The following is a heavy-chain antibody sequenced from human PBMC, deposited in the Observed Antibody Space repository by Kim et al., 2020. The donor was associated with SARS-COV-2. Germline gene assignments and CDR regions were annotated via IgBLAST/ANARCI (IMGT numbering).Heavy chain of an antibody. Sequence: SETLSLTCAVYGGSFSGYYWSWIRQPPGKGLEWIGEINHSGSTNYNPSLKSRVTISVDTSKNQFSLKLSSVTAADTAVYYCARVRVPAAIVYYYYYMDV. J-gene: IGHJ6*03. D-gene: IGHD2-2*01. CDR3: ARVRVPAAIVYYYYYMDV. CDR2: INHSGST. CDR1: GGSFSGYY. V-gene: IGHV4-34*01.